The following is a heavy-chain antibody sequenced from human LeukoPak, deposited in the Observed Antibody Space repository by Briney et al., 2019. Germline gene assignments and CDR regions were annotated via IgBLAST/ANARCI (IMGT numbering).Heavy chain of an antibody. D-gene: IGHD6-6*01. V-gene: IGHV3-11*04. J-gene: IGHJ5*02. CDR2: ISSSGSTI. CDR3: ARDSSIAVQYNWFDP. Sequence: PGGSLRLSCAASGFTFSDYYMSWIRQAPGKGLEWVSYISSSGSTIYYADSVKGRFTLSRDNAKNSLYLQMNSLRAEDTAVYYCARDSSIAVQYNWFDPWGQGTLVTVSS. CDR1: GFTFSDYY.